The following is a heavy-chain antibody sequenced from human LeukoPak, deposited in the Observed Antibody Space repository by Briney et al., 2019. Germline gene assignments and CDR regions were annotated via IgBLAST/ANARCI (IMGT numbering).Heavy chain of an antibody. Sequence: GGSLRLSCAASGFSLSDYYMTWIRQTPGKGLEWVSYISSGASTINYADSVKGRFTISRDNARNSLYLQMNSLRAEDTAVYFCARVSSTGYAVSSGLYYWGQGALVTVSS. J-gene: IGHJ4*02. CDR1: GFSLSDYY. CDR3: ARVSSTGYAVSSGLYY. CDR2: ISSGASTI. D-gene: IGHD3-22*01. V-gene: IGHV3-11*01.